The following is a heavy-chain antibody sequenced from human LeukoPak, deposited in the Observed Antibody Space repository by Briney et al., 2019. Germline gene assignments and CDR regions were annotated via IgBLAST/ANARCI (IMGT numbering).Heavy chain of an antibody. CDR1: GYSISSGYY. Sequence: SETLSLTCTVSGYSISSGYYWGWIRQPPGKGLEWIGSISHSGSTYYNPSLKSRVTISVDMSKNQFSLKLSSVTAADTAAYYCARGLGGGPTYYYDSSGYSPPYYFDYWGQGTLVTVSS. CDR2: ISHSGST. D-gene: IGHD3-22*01. CDR3: ARGLGGGPTYYYDSSGYSPPYYFDY. V-gene: IGHV4-38-2*02. J-gene: IGHJ4*02.